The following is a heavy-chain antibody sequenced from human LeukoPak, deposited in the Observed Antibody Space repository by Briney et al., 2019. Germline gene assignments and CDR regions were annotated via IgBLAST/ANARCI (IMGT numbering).Heavy chain of an antibody. D-gene: IGHD4-17*01. CDR3: AHYGDYRFMFYFDY. J-gene: IGHJ4*02. V-gene: IGHV2-5*01. CDR2: IYWNDDN. CDR1: GFSLSTTGVR. Sequence: ESGPTLVKPTQTLTLTCTFSGFSLSTTGVRVGWIRLPSGKAPEWLALIYWNDDNCYSPSLKSGLTITKHTSKNQVVLTMTNMDPVDTATYYCAHYGDYRFMFYFDYWGQGTLVAVSS.